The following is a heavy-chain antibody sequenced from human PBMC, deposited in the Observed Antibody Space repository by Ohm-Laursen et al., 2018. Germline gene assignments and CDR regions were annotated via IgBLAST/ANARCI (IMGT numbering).Heavy chain of an antibody. CDR3: AKEGGVLLWFGELLWIDY. CDR2: ISGSGGST. CDR1: GFTFSSYA. J-gene: IGHJ4*02. V-gene: IGHV3-23*01. Sequence: SLRLSCTAPGFTFSSYAMSWVRQAPGKGLEWVSAISGSGGSTYYADSVKGRFTISRDNSKNTLYLQMNSLRAEDTAVYYCAKEGGVLLWFGELLWIDYWGQGTLVTVSS. D-gene: IGHD3-10*01.